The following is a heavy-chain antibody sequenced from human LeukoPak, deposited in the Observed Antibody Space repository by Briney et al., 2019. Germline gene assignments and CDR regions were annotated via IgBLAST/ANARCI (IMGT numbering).Heavy chain of an antibody. CDR1: GGTFSSYA. CDR2: IIPILGTA. V-gene: IGHV1-69*05. J-gene: IGHJ4*02. Sequence: SVKVSCKASGGTFSSYAISWVRQAPGQGLEWMGRIIPILGTANYAQKFQGRVTITTDESTSTAYMELSSLRSEDTAVYYCASGVFGGDYFDYWGQGTLVTVSS. CDR3: ASGVFGGDYFDY. D-gene: IGHD3-3*01.